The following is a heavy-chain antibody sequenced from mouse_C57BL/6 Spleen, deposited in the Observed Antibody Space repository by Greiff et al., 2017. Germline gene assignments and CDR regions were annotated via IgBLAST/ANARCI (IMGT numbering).Heavy chain of an antibody. D-gene: IGHD1-1*01. CDR1: GYTFTGYW. CDR3: ARDGSSYEEDYFDD. V-gene: IGHV1-9*01. CDR2: ILPGSGST. Sequence: VQLQQSGAELMKPGASVKLSCKATGYTFTGYWIAWVKQRPGHGLEWIGEILPGSGSTNYNEKFKGKAKFTADTYSNTAYMQLSSLTTEDPAIYYCARDGSSYEEDYFDDGGQGTTRTVSS. J-gene: IGHJ2*01.